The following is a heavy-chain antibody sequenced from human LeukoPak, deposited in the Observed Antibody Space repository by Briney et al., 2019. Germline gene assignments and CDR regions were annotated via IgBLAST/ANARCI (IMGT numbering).Heavy chain of an antibody. J-gene: IGHJ4*02. V-gene: IGHV3-11*04. D-gene: IGHD4/OR15-4a*01. CDR2: ISSSGSTI. CDR3: AKGTKPVMTIPDY. CDR1: GFTFSDYY. Sequence: PGGSLRLSCAASGFTFSDYYMSWIRQAPGKGLEWVSYISSSGSTIYYADSVKGRFTISRDNAKNSLYLQMNSLRAEDTAVYYCAKGTKPVMTIPDYWGQGTLVTVSS.